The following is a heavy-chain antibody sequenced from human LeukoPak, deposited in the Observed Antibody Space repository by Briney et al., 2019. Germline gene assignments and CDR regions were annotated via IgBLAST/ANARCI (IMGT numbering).Heavy chain of an antibody. V-gene: IGHV3-30*18. D-gene: IGHD3-10*01. CDR2: ISSDK. Sequence: PGGSLRLSCAASGFTFSNYGMHWVRQAPGKGLEWVAVISSDKYYADSVKGRFTISRDNSKSTLFLQMNSLRAEDTAVYYCAKDGLWFGDLTYFDYWGQGTLVTVSS. CDR3: AKDGLWFGDLTYFDY. CDR1: GFTFSNYG. J-gene: IGHJ4*02.